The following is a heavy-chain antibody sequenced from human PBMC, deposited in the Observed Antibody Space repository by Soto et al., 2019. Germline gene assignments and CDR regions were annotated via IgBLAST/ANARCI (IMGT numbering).Heavy chain of an antibody. CDR1: GFAFSSYS. D-gene: IGHD4-4*01. Sequence: GGSLRLSCAVSGFAFSSYSVNWVRQAPGKGLEWVSSISTSGDTYYADSVKGRLAISRDNAKNSLYLQMTSLRVEDTAVYYSARGADYSNSNFDYWGQGTLVTVSS. CDR2: ISTSGDT. V-gene: IGHV3-21*01. CDR3: ARGADYSNSNFDY. J-gene: IGHJ4*02.